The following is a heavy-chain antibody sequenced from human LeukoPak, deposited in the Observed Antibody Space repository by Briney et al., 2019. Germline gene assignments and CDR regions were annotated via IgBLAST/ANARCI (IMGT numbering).Heavy chain of an antibody. Sequence: GGSLRLSCTASGFTFSRSAMNWVRQAPGKGLEWVANIKHDGSEGYYLDSVKGRFTISRDNAKSSMWLQMNSLRDEDTAVYYCARDRTPFYWGQGSLVTVSS. CDR1: GFTFSRSA. D-gene: IGHD2-15*01. CDR2: IKHDGSEG. V-gene: IGHV3-7*01. CDR3: ARDRTPFY. J-gene: IGHJ4*02.